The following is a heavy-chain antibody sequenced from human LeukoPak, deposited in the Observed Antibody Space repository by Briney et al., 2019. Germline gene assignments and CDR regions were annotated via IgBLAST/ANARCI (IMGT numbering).Heavy chain of an antibody. V-gene: IGHV3-74*01. CDR2: INSDGSST. D-gene: IGHD3-10*01. CDR3: ARGVSLWFAFDI. Sequence: GGSPRLSCAASGFTFSSYWMHWVRQAPGKGLVWVSRINSDGSSTSYADSVKGRFTISRDNAKNTLYLQMNSLRAEDTAVYYCARGVSLWFAFDIWGQGTMVTVSS. J-gene: IGHJ3*02. CDR1: GFTFSSYW.